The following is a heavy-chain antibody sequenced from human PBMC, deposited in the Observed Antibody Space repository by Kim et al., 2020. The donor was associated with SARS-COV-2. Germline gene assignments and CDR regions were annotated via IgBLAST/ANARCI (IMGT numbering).Heavy chain of an antibody. J-gene: IGHJ4*02. Sequence: NPSLKRRVTISVDTSKNQFSLKLSSVTAADTAVYYCARSPIAAAAVRFDYWGQGTLVTVSS. CDR3: ARSPIAAAAVRFDY. V-gene: IGHV4-39*01. D-gene: IGHD6-13*01.